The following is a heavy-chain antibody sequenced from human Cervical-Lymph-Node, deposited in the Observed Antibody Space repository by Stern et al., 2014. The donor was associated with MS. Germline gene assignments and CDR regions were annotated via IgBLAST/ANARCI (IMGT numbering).Heavy chain of an antibody. CDR1: GYTFINYW. Sequence: EVQLVQSEAEVKKPGESLKISCKASGYTFINYWIGWVRQVPGKGLEWMGSIYPGDSDIRYSPSFQGQVTISADKSINTAYLQWNSLKASDTGMYYCARRGFCVVGRCYAEGWFAPWGQGTLVTVTS. D-gene: IGHD2-8*01. J-gene: IGHJ5*02. CDR2: IYPGDSDI. V-gene: IGHV5-51*01. CDR3: ARRGFCVVGRCYAEGWFAP.